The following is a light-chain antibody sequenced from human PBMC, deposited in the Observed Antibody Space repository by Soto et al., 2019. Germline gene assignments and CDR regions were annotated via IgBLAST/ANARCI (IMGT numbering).Light chain of an antibody. Sequence: DIRMTQSPSSLSASVGDRVSITCRASQSISNFLNWYQQKPGKAPKLLIYAASNLHSGVPSRFSGSGSGTECTLTITSLQPEDFETYYCEQSYSSPAFTFGPGTKVDVK. V-gene: IGKV1-39*01. J-gene: IGKJ3*01. CDR2: AAS. CDR3: EQSYSSPAFT. CDR1: QSISNF.